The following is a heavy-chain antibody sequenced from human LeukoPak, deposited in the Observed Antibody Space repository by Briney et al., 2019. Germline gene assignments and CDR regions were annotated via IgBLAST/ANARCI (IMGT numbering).Heavy chain of an antibody. CDR3: ARDRRVVAADYYYYHFMDV. J-gene: IGHJ6*03. CDR2: IYTSGST. CDR1: GGSTGSYY. V-gene: IGHV4-4*07. Sequence: SETLSLTCTVSGGSTGSYYWSWIRQPAGKGLEWIGRIYTSGSTNYNPSLKSRVTMSVDTSKNQFSLKLSSVTAADTAVYYCARDRRVVAADYYYYHFMDVWGKGTTVTVSS. D-gene: IGHD2-15*01.